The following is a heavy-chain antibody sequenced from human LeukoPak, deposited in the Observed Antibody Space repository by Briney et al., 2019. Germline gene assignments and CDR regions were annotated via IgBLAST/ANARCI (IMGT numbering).Heavy chain of an antibody. Sequence: PSETPSLTCAVYGGSFSGYYWSWIRQPPGKGLEWIGEINHSGSTNYNPSLKSRVTISVDTSKNQYSLKLSSVTAADTAVYYCARGLGSGWYPWFDPWGQGTLVTVSS. V-gene: IGHV4-34*01. CDR2: INHSGST. D-gene: IGHD6-19*01. J-gene: IGHJ5*02. CDR3: ARGLGSGWYPWFDP. CDR1: GGSFSGYY.